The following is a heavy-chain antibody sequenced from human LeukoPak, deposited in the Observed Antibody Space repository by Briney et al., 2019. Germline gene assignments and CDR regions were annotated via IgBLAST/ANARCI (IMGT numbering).Heavy chain of an antibody. V-gene: IGHV3-49*03. CDR1: GFTFGDYA. Sequence: SLRLSCTASGFTFGDYAMSWFRQAPGKGLEWVGFIRSKAYGCTTEYAASVKGIFTISRDDSKSIAYLQMNSLKTEDTAVYYCTRSEDLGIAVAVFDYWGQGTLVTVSS. CDR3: TRSEDLGIAVAVFDY. D-gene: IGHD6-19*01. J-gene: IGHJ4*02. CDR2: IRSKAYGCTT.